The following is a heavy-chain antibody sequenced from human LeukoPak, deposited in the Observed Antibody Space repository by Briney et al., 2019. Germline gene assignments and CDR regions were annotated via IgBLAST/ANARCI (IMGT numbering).Heavy chain of an antibody. CDR2: VYHTGST. Sequence: SETLSLTCAVSGYSMSRGYYGALIRQPPGKGLEWIGTVYHTGSTYYNPSLDSRVTISVDTSKNEFSLNLKSVTAADTAVYYCARAGLLITSGIDYWGQGALVTVSS. V-gene: IGHV4-38-2*01. CDR3: ARAGLLITSGIDY. J-gene: IGHJ4*02. D-gene: IGHD3-10*01. CDR1: GYSMSRGYY.